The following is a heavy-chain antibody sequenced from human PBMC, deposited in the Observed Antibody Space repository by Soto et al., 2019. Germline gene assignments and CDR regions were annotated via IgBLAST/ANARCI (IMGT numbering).Heavy chain of an antibody. J-gene: IGHJ4*02. V-gene: IGHV2-5*02. D-gene: IGHD3-9*01. CDR2: IYWDDSK. Sequence: QITLKESGPTLVRPTQTLTLTYAFSGFSLSTSGVGVGWIRQPPGKALEWLAVIYWDDSKHYSPSLRSRLTITKDTSKNQVVLTMTNMDPMDTGTYYCAHKGPEDWPLDYWGQGTLVTVS. CDR3: AHKGPEDWPLDY. CDR1: GFSLSTSGVG.